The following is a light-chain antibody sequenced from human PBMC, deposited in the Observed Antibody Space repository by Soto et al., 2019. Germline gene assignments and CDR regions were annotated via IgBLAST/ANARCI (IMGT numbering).Light chain of an antibody. J-gene: IGKJ1*01. Sequence: DIQMNQSPSSLSASVGDRVTISCRASQSIRNYVSWYQQKPGTAPKLLIRAASTLQSGVTSRFSGSGSGTDFTLPISSLQIEDFATYFFQQTDSTPQTFGHGTNVEI. CDR3: QQTDSTPQT. CDR1: QSIRNY. V-gene: IGKV1-39*01. CDR2: AAS.